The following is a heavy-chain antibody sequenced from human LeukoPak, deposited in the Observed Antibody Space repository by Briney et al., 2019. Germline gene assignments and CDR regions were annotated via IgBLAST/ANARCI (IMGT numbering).Heavy chain of an antibody. D-gene: IGHD6-19*01. CDR1: GGSISSGGYY. CDR3: ARGPRSGWGYFDY. CDR2: IYHSGST. J-gene: IGHJ4*02. V-gene: IGHV4-30-2*01. Sequence: SETLSLTCTVSGGSISSGGYYWSWIRQPPGKGLEWIGYIYHSGSTYYNPSLRSRVTMSVDTSKNQFSLKLTSMTAADTAVYYCARGPRSGWGYFDYWGQGTLVIVSS.